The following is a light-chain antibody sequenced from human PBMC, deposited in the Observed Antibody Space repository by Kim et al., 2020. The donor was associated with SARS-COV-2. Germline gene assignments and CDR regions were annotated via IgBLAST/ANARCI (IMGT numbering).Light chain of an antibody. CDR2: GAS. CDR3: QHSNNWPPGRT. J-gene: IGKJ1*01. V-gene: IGKV3-15*01. CDR1: QSVSSN. Sequence: PGERATLSCMASQSVSSNLAWYQQKPGQAPRLLIYGASTRATGIPARFSGSGSGTEFTLTISSLQSEDFAVYFCQHSNNWPPGRTFGQGTKVDIK.